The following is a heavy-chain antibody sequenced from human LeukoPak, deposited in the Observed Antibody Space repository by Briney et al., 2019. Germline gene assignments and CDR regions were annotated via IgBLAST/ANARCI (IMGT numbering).Heavy chain of an antibody. CDR1: GYTFTGFD. J-gene: IGHJ4*02. Sequence: ASVKVSCKAPGYTFTGFDMLWVRQAPGQGLEWMGWIIPNSGATRFAQKFQGRVTMTRDTSISTAYMELSGLRSDDTAVYYCARDSGYCTTTNCFHRFDSWGQGTLVTVSS. CDR3: ARDSGYCTTTNCFHRFDS. CDR2: IIPNSGAT. D-gene: IGHD2-2*01. V-gene: IGHV1-2*02.